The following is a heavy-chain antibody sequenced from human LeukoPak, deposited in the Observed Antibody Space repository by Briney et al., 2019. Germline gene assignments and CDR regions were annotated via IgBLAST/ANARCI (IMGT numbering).Heavy chain of an antibody. D-gene: IGHD4-17*01. CDR2: ISSSGSTI. CDR1: GFTFSDYY. CDR3: ARTTVTAGRTNWFDP. J-gene: IGHJ5*02. V-gene: IGHV3-11*04. Sequence: PGGSLRLSCAASGFTFSDYYMSWIRQAPGKGLEWVSYISSSGSTIYYADSVKGRFTISRDNAKNSLYLQMNSLRAEDTAVYYCARTTVTAGRTNWFDPWGQGTLVIVSS.